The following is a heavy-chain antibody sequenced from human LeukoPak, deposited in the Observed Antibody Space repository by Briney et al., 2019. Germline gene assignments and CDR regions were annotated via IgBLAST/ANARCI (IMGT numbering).Heavy chain of an antibody. CDR1: GGTLNISA. V-gene: IGHV1-69*13. D-gene: IGHD3-10*01. CDR2: IIPIFGTS. J-gene: IGHJ5*02. Sequence: ASVKVSCKASGGTLNISAISWVRQVPGQGLEWMGKIIPIFGTSYYAQKFQGRVTITADESTSTAYMEMSSLRSEDTAVYYCARDYLVRGYDPWGQGTLVTVSS. CDR3: ARDYLVRGYDP.